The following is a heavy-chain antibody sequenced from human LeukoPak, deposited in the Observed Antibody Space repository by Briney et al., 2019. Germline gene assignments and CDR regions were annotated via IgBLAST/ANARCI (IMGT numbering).Heavy chain of an antibody. Sequence: GGSLRLSCAASGFTFTSYSMSWVRQAPGKGLEWVSAIIGSGITTYYADSVEGRFTISRDNSKNTLYLQLNSLRAEDTVVYYCARDLSPGHYWGQGTLVTVSS. V-gene: IGHV3-23*01. CDR1: GFTFTSYS. CDR2: IIGSGITT. CDR3: ARDLSPGHY. D-gene: IGHD2/OR15-2a*01. J-gene: IGHJ4*02.